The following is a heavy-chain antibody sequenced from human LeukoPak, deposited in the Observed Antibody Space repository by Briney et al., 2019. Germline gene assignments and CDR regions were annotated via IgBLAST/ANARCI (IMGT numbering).Heavy chain of an antibody. Sequence: PSETLSLTCAVYGGSFSGYYWSWIRQPPGKGLEWIGEINHSGSTNYNPSLKSRATISVDTSKNQFSLKLSSVTAADTAVYYCARGGSDFWSGYYRHYYMDVWGKGTTVTVSS. CDR2: INHSGST. V-gene: IGHV4-34*01. D-gene: IGHD3-3*01. CDR3: ARGGSDFWSGYYRHYYMDV. CDR1: GGSFSGYY. J-gene: IGHJ6*03.